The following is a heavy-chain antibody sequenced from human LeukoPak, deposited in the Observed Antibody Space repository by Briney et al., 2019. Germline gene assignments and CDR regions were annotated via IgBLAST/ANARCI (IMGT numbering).Heavy chain of an antibody. Sequence: EASVKVSCKASGYTFTGYYMHWARQAPGQGLEWMGWINPNSGGTNYAQKFQGRVTMTRDTSISTAYMELSRLRSDDTAVYYCARDWGGYCSSTSCYLYNWFDPWGQGTLVTVSS. V-gene: IGHV1-2*02. CDR3: ARDWGGYCSSTSCYLYNWFDP. D-gene: IGHD2-2*01. CDR2: INPNSGGT. CDR1: GYTFTGYY. J-gene: IGHJ5*02.